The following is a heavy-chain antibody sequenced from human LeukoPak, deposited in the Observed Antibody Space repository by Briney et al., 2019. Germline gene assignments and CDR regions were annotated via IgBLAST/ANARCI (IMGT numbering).Heavy chain of an antibody. CDR1: GYSFTSYW. Sequence: GESLKISCKGSGYSFTSYWIGWVRQMPGKGLEWMGIIYPGDSDTRYSPPFQGQVTISADKSISTAYLQWSSLKASDTAMYYCARQDIVVVPADQNAYYYYGMDVWGQGTTVTVSS. V-gene: IGHV5-51*01. CDR2: IYPGDSDT. J-gene: IGHJ6*02. D-gene: IGHD2-2*01. CDR3: ARQDIVVVPADQNAYYYYGMDV.